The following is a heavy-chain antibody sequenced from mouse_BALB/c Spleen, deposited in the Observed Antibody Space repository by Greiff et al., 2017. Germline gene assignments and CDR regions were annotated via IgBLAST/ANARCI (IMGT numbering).Heavy chain of an antibody. CDR2: IDPANGNT. V-gene: IGHV14-3*02. CDR3: ASSLTGFAY. CDR1: GFNIKDTY. Sequence: VQLQQSGAELVKPGASVKLSCTASGFNIKDTYMHWVKQRPEQGLEWIGRIDPANGNTKYDSKFLGKATITADTSSNTAYLQLSSLTSEDTAVYYCASSLTGFAYWGQGTLVTVSA. J-gene: IGHJ3*01. D-gene: IGHD4-1*01.